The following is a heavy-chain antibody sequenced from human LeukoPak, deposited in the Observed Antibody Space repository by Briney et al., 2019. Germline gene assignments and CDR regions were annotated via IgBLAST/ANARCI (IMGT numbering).Heavy chain of an antibody. Sequence: GASVKVSCKASGYTFTSYGISWVRQAPGQGLEWMGWISAYNGNTNYAQKLQGRVTMTTDTSTSTAYMELRSLRSDDTAVYYCAKGMYYYDSSGYRFFDYWGQGTLVAVSS. CDR2: ISAYNGNT. D-gene: IGHD3-22*01. J-gene: IGHJ4*02. CDR1: GYTFTSYG. CDR3: AKGMYYYDSSGYRFFDY. V-gene: IGHV1-18*01.